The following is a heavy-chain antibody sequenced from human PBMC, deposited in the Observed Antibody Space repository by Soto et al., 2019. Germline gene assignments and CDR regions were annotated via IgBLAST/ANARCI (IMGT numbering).Heavy chain of an antibody. V-gene: IGHV3-30*18. D-gene: IGHD3-22*01. CDR1: GFTFSSYD. CDR2: ISYDGSNK. Sequence: SLRRYCVASGFTFSSYDMHWVRQAPGKGLEWVAVISYDGSNKYYADSVKGRFTISRDNSKNTLYLQMNSLRAEDTAVYYCAKDLITMIVVATDYWGQGTLVTVSS. CDR3: AKDLITMIVVATDY. J-gene: IGHJ4*02.